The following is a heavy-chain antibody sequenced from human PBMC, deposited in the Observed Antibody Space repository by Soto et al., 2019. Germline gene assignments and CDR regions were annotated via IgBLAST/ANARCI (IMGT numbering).Heavy chain of an antibody. CDR1: GDSISPHY. V-gene: IGHV4-59*08. J-gene: IGHJ6*02. Sequence: QVQLQESGPGLVKPSETLSLTCTVSGDSISPHYWSWIRQPPGKEPEWIGYIYYSGSTNYNPSRKSRVTISVDTSKDQFAVNRNSVTATATSVYYCGRHVTVGADTSKFYYGMAVWGQGTTVTVSS. D-gene: IGHD1-26*01. CDR2: IYYSGST. CDR3: GRHVTVGADTSKFYYGMAV.